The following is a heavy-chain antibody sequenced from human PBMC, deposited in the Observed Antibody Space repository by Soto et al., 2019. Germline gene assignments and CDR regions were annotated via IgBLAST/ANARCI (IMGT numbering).Heavy chain of an antibody. V-gene: IGHV4-34*01. CDR3: ARDPITMVRGVPIYYYYGMDV. J-gene: IGHJ6*02. CDR2: INSSGST. Sequence: SATVSTTSSFFSCQFISYYWSWFRQYPRTGLEWVGEINSSGSTNINPSLKSRVTISVDKSKNQFSLKLSSVTAADTAVYYCARDPITMVRGVPIYYYYGMDVWGQGNTVTVS. CDR1: SCQFISYY. D-gene: IGHD3-10*01.